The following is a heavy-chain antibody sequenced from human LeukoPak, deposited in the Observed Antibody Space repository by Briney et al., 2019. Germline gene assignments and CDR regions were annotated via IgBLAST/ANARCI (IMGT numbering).Heavy chain of an antibody. Sequence: GGSLRLSCAASGFSFSMYSMSWIRQAPGKGLEWVSSISSSSSYIYYADSVKGRFTISRDNAKNSLYLQMNSLRAEDTAVYYCARGRSGSTGYWGQGTLVTVSS. V-gene: IGHV3-21*01. CDR1: GFSFSMYS. J-gene: IGHJ4*02. D-gene: IGHD3-10*01. CDR3: ARGRSGSTGY. CDR2: ISSSSSYI.